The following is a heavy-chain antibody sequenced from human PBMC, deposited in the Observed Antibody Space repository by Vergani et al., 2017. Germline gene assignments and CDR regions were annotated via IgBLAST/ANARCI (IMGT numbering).Heavy chain of an antibody. CDR3: AKYLRDSTDGLPDS. J-gene: IGHJ4*02. CDR2: IGKDGINT. Sequence: VQLLESGGDLVQPGGSLRLSCAASGFTFSNFGMHWIHQAPGKGLEWLAYIGKDGINTRYRDAVKGRFTVSRDNSKDILYLQMDSLRSEDTALYYCAKYLRDSTDGLPDSWGPGTLVIVSS. CDR1: GFTFSNFG. D-gene: IGHD2-21*02. V-gene: IGHV3-30*02.